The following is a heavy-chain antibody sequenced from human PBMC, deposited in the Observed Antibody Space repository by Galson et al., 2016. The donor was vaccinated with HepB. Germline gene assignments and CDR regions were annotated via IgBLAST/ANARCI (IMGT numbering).Heavy chain of an antibody. CDR2: IYPGDSDT. CDR1: GFSFSSYW. V-gene: IGHV5-51*01. J-gene: IGHJ4*02. CDR3: ARTGQTWLLFDN. D-gene: IGHD3-22*01. Sequence: QSGAEVKKPGESLRISCKASGFSFSSYWIGWVRQMPGKGLEWMGIIYPGDSDTRDSPSFQGQVTISADRSINTAYLQWSSLKAADTAVYYCARTGQTWLLFDNWGQGTLVTVSS.